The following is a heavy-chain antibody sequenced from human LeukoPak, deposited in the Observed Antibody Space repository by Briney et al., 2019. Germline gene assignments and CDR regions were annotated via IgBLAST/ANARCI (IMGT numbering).Heavy chain of an antibody. CDR1: GYTLTELS. J-gene: IGHJ3*02. Sequence: ASVKVSCKVSGYTLTELSMHWVRQAPGKGLEWMGGFDPEDGDTIYAQKFQGRVTMTEDTSTDTAYMELSSLRSEDTAVYYCATAQSGYYQRDDAFDIWGQGTMVTVSS. D-gene: IGHD3-22*01. V-gene: IGHV1-24*01. CDR2: FDPEDGDT. CDR3: ATAQSGYYQRDDAFDI.